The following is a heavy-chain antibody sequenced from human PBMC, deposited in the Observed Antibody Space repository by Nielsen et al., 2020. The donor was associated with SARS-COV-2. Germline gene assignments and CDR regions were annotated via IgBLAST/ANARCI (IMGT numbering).Heavy chain of an antibody. CDR2: ISAYNVNT. V-gene: IGHV1-18*01. Sequence: SLKVSCKASCYTFTRYCFSLVRQAPGQGLEWFVCISAYNVNTKYAQKFQGRVTMTRDASISTVYMELTSDDTAVYYCSRARATIFGLVMSYGMDVWGQGTTVAVSS. J-gene: IGHJ6*02. D-gene: IGHD3/OR15-3a*01. CDR1: CYTFTRYC. CDR3: SRARATIFGLVMSYGMDV.